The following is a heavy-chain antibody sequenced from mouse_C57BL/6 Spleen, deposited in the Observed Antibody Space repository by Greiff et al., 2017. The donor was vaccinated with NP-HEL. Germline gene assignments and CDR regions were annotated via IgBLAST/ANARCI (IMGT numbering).Heavy chain of an antibody. CDR1: GYTFTSYW. Sequence: QVQLQQPGAELVKPGASVKLSCKASGYTFTSYWMHWVKQRPGQDLEWIGMIHPNSGSTNYNEKFKSKATLTVDKSSSTAYMQLSSLTSEDSAVYYCARSYDYDVYAMDYWGQGTSVTVSS. CDR3: ARSYDYDVYAMDY. D-gene: IGHD2-4*01. J-gene: IGHJ4*01. CDR2: IHPNSGST. V-gene: IGHV1-64*01.